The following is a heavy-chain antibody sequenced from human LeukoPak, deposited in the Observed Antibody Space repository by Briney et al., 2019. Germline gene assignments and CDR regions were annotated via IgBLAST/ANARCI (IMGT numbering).Heavy chain of an antibody. J-gene: IGHJ4*02. V-gene: IGHV4-30-2*01. CDR2: IYHSGST. Sequence: SETLSLTCAVSGGSIGSGGYSWSWIRQPPGKGLEWIGYIYHSGSTNYNPSLKSRVTISVDKSKNQFSLKLSSVTAADTAVYYCASNLDCSGGSCYPGYFDYWGQGTLVTVSS. CDR3: ASNLDCSGGSCYPGYFDY. D-gene: IGHD2-15*01. CDR1: GGSIGSGGYS.